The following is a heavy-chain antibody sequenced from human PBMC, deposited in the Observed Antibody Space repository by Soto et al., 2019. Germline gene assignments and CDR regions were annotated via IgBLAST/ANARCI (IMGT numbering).Heavy chain of an antibody. CDR3: ASSLYYSDSSGYYGFDY. CDR2: IIPIFGTA. D-gene: IGHD3-22*01. V-gene: IGHV1-69*01. Sequence: VQLVQSGAEVKKPGSSVKVSCKASGGTFSSYAISWVRQAPGQGLEWMGGIIPIFGTANYAQKLQGRVTITADESTSTAYMELSSLRSEDTAVYYCASSLYYSDSSGYYGFDYWGQGTLVTVSS. J-gene: IGHJ4*02. CDR1: GGTFSSYA.